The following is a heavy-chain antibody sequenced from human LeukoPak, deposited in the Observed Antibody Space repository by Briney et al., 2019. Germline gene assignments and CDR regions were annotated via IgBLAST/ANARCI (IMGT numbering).Heavy chain of an antibody. Sequence: PGGSLRLSCAASGFTFDDYGMSWVRQAPGKGLEWVSTITGSGGNTYYADSVKGRFTISRDNSKNTLYLQMNSLRAEDTAIYYCAKESPVAATGRSWFDPWGQGTLVTVSS. D-gene: IGHD6-13*01. CDR2: ITGSGGNT. CDR3: AKESPVAATGRSWFDP. CDR1: GFTFDDYG. J-gene: IGHJ5*02. V-gene: IGHV3-23*01.